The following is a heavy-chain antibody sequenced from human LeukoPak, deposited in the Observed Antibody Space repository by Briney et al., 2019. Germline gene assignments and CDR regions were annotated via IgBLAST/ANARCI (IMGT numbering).Heavy chain of an antibody. Sequence: ASVKVSCKASGYTFTGYYMHWVRQAPGQGLEWMGWINPNSGGTNYAQKFQGWVTVTRDTSISTAYMELSRLRSDDTAVYYCARIASAARYFDLWGRGTLVTVSS. V-gene: IGHV1-2*04. CDR3: ARIASAARYFDL. D-gene: IGHD6-13*01. CDR1: GYTFTGYY. J-gene: IGHJ2*01. CDR2: INPNSGGT.